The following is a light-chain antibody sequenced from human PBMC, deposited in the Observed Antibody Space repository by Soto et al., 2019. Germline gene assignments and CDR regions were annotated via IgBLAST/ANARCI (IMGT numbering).Light chain of an antibody. V-gene: IGKV2-28*01. CDR3: MKALQTPPT. J-gene: IGKJ5*01. CDR2: LGS. CDR1: QGLLHSNGYNY. Sequence: DILITQPPLSLPVTPGGPASMSCRSSQGLLHSNGYNYLDWYLQKPGQSPQLLIYLGSNRASGVPDRFSGSGSGTDFTLKISRVEAEDVGVYYCMKALQTPPTFGQGTRLEIK.